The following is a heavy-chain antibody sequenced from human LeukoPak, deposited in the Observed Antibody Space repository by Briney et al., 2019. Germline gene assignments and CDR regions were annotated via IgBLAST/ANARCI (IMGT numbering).Heavy chain of an antibody. J-gene: IGHJ4*02. CDR1: GGSISSGGYY. Sequence: PSQTLSLTCTVSGGSISSGGYYWSWIRQHPGKGLEWIGYIYYSGSTYYNPSLKSRVTISVDTSKNQFSLKLSSETAADTAVYYCACLSGGYSYGEPDYWGQGTLVTVSS. V-gene: IGHV4-31*03. CDR2: IYYSGST. D-gene: IGHD5-18*01. CDR3: ACLSGGYSYGEPDY.